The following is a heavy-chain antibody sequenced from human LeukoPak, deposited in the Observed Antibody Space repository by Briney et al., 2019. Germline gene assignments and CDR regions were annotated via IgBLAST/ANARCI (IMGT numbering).Heavy chain of an antibody. CDR2: IYYSGST. D-gene: IGHD6-6*01. CDR1: GGSISSYY. Sequence: SETLSLTCTVSGGSISSYYWSWIRQPPGKGLEWFGYIYYSGSTNYNPSLKSRVTISVDTSKNQFSLKLSSVTAAATAVYYCAREYSSSLGYYYYMDVWGKGTTVTVSS. V-gene: IGHV4-59*01. CDR3: AREYSSSLGYYYYMDV. J-gene: IGHJ6*03.